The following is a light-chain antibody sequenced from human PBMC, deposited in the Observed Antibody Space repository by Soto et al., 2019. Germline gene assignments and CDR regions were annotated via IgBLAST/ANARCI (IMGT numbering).Light chain of an antibody. V-gene: IGKV1-39*01. CDR2: AAS. CDR1: QSISSY. CDR3: QQSYSGPLT. J-gene: IGKJ4*01. Sequence: DIQMTQSPSSLSASVGDRVTITCRASQSISSYLNWYQQKPGKAPKVLIYAASSLQSGVPSRFSGIGSGTDFTLSISSLQPEDFATYYCQQSYSGPLTFGGGTNVDNK.